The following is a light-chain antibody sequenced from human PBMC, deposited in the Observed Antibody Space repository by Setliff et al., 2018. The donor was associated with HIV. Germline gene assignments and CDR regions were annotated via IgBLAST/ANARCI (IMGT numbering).Light chain of an antibody. V-gene: IGLV2-14*01. Sequence: QSALAQPASVSGSPGQSITMSCTGTSSDVGGYNYVSWYQQHPGEAPKLIIYEVSNRPSGVSNRFSGSKSGNTAPLTISGLQAEDEADYYCSSYTSIYTYVFGTGTKVTVL. J-gene: IGLJ1*01. CDR3: SSYTSIYTYV. CDR2: EVS. CDR1: SSDVGGYNY.